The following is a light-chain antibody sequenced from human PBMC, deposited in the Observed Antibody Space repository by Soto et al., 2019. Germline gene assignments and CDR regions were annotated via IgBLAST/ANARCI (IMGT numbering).Light chain of an antibody. J-gene: IGKJ3*01. CDR3: QQYYSYPFT. V-gene: IGKV1-8*01. CDR2: AAS. Sequence: AIRMTQSPSSLSASAGDRLTITCRASQGISSYVAWYQQKPGRAPKLLIYAASTLQSGVPSRFSGSGSGTDFTLTISCLQSEDFATYYCQQYYSYPFTFGPGTKVDLK. CDR1: QGISSY.